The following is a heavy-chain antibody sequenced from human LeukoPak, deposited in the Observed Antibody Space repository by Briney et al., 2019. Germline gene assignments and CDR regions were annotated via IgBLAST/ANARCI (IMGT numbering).Heavy chain of an antibody. CDR3: ARDFIDLVGLYYFDY. CDR1: GYTFTSYG. J-gene: IGHJ4*02. V-gene: IGHV1-18*01. CDR2: ISAYDGNT. D-gene: IGHD2-15*01. Sequence: ASVKVSFKASGYTFTSYGISWVRQAPGQGLEWMGWISAYDGNTNYAQKLQGRVTMTTDTSTSTAYMELRSLRSDDTAVYYCARDFIDLVGLYYFDYWGQGTLVTVSS.